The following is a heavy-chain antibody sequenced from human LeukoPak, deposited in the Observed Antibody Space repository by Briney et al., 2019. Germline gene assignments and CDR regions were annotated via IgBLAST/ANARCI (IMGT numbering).Heavy chain of an antibody. CDR3: ARLEYSSSFQPPYYYYYYMDV. CDR2: IYYSGST. Sequence: SETLSLTCTVSGGSISSSSYYWGWIRQPPGKGLEWIGSIYYSGSTYYNPSPKSRVTISVDTSKNQFSLKLSSVTAADTAVYYCARLEYSSSFQPPYYYYYYMDVWGKGTTVTVSS. D-gene: IGHD6-6*01. CDR1: GGSISSSSYY. V-gene: IGHV4-39*01. J-gene: IGHJ6*03.